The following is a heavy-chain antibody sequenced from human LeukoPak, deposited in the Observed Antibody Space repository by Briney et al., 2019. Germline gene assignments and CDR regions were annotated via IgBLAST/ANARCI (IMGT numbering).Heavy chain of an antibody. V-gene: IGHV4-34*01. CDR2: TDHNGRA. J-gene: IGHJ4*02. CDR1: GGSLSGYF. D-gene: IGHD3-10*01. CDR3: ARVSYHHASGRASDY. Sequence: KPSETLSLTCAVYGGSLSGYFWTWIRQPPGKGLEWLGETDHNGRADYKSSLKSRLIISVDMSKNQFSLRLRSVTAADTAVYYCARVSYHHASGRASDYWGQGTLITVSS.